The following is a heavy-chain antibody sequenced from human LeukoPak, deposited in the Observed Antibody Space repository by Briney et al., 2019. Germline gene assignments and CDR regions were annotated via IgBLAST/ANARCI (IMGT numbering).Heavy chain of an antibody. CDR2: ISGSGGSR. CDR3: AKDQIIPQVGYYYHYMDV. J-gene: IGHJ6*03. CDR1: GFTFNKYA. V-gene: IGHV3-23*01. D-gene: IGHD3-3*01. Sequence: PGGSLRLSCAASGFTFNKYAIYWVRQAPGKGLEWVSAISGSGGSRYYVDSVKGRFTISRDNSKNTVYLQMNSLRAEDTAVYYCAKDQIIPQVGYYYHYMDVWGKGTTVTVSS.